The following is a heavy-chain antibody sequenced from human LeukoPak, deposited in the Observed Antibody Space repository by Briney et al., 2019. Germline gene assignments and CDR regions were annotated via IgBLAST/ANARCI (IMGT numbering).Heavy chain of an antibody. Sequence: PGGSLRLSCAASGFTFSSYEMNWVRQAPGKGLEWVSYISSSGSTIYYADSVKGRFTISRDNAKNSLYLQMNSLRAEDTAVYYCARGGNFDWLYYYWGQGTLVTVSS. CDR1: GFTFSSYE. J-gene: IGHJ4*02. CDR3: ARGGNFDWLYYY. CDR2: ISSSGSTI. V-gene: IGHV3-48*03. D-gene: IGHD3-9*01.